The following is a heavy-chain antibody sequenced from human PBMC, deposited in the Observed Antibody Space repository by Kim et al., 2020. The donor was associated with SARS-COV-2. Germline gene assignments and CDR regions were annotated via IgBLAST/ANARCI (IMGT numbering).Heavy chain of an antibody. V-gene: IGHV3-30*04. J-gene: IGHJ4*02. D-gene: IGHD3-10*01. CDR3: ARGVRGVRAPIGY. Sequence: GGSLRLSCAASGFTFSSYAMHWVRQAPGKGLEWVAAISYDGSNKYYADSVKGRFTISRDNSKNTLYLQMNSLRAEDTAVYYCARGVRGVRAPIGYWGQGTLVTVSS. CDR1: GFTFSSYA. CDR2: ISYDGSNK.